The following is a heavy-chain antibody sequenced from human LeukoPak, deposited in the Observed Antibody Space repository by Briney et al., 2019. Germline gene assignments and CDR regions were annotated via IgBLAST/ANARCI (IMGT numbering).Heavy chain of an antibody. CDR1: GGSINSGNYY. J-gene: IGHJ4*02. V-gene: IGHV4-61*02. D-gene: IGHD1-26*01. Sequence: SETLSLTCTVSGGSINSGNYYWSWIRQPAGKGLEWIGRIYTSGSTNYNPSLKSRVTISVDTSKNQFSLNLSSVTAADTAVYYCARGRNWHSGTYYGAFDYWGQGVLVTVSS. CDR3: ARGRNWHSGTYYGAFDY. CDR2: IYTSGST.